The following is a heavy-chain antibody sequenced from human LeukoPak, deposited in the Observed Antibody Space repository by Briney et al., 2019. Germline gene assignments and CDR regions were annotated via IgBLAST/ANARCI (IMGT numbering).Heavy chain of an antibody. CDR1: GGSFSGYY. J-gene: IGHJ3*02. V-gene: IGHV4-34*01. CDR3: ARVWLWRLNAFDI. CDR2: INHSGST. D-gene: IGHD2-21*01. Sequence: SETLSLTCAVYGGSFSGYYWSWIRQPPGKGLEWIGEINHSGSTNYNPSLKSRVTISVDTSKNQFSLKLSSVTAADTAVYYCARVWLWRLNAFDIWGQGTMVTVSS.